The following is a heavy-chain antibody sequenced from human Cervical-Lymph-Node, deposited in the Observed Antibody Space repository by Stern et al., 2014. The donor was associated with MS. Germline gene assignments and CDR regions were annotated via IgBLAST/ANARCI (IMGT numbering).Heavy chain of an antibody. D-gene: IGHD1-26*01. CDR2: ISDYNSNP. CDR3: ARDGVGNDDALDI. Sequence: VQLVASGADVKKPGASVKVSCNASGYTFSSYGISLVRQAPGQGPEWMGWISDYNSNPKYARSLQGRVHMTTDTSTTTAYMELRNLTSDDTAVYFCARDGVGNDDALDIWGRGTMVTVSS. J-gene: IGHJ3*02. CDR1: GYTFSSYG. V-gene: IGHV1-18*01.